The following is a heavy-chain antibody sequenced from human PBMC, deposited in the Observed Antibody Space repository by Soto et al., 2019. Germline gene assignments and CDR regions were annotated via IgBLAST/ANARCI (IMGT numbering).Heavy chain of an antibody. V-gene: IGHV3-30-3*01. D-gene: IGHD6-19*01. CDR1: GFTFSSYA. CDR3: ARDAQWLAYFDY. J-gene: IGHJ4*02. Sequence: QVQLVESGGGVVQPGRSLRLSCAASGFTFSSYAMHWVRQAPGKGLEWVAVISYDGSNKYYADSVKGRFTISRDNSKNTLYLQMNSLRAEDTAVYYCARDAQWLAYFDYWGQGTLVTVSS. CDR2: ISYDGSNK.